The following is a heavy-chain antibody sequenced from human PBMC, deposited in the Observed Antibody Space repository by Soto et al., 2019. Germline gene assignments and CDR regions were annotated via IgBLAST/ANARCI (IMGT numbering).Heavy chain of an antibody. CDR3: ARDRLVLGDERNDNNSNYSVYYYYYYMDV. J-gene: IGHJ6*03. CDR2: TYYRSKWYN. D-gene: IGHD4-4*01. Sequence: PSQTLSLTCAISGDSVSSNSAAWNWIRQSPSRGLEWLGRTYYRSKWYNDYAVSVKSRITINPDTSKNQFSLQLNSVTPEDTAVYYYARDRLVLGDERNDNNSNYSVYYYYYYMDVWGKGTTVTVSS. V-gene: IGHV6-1*01. CDR1: GDSVSSNSAA.